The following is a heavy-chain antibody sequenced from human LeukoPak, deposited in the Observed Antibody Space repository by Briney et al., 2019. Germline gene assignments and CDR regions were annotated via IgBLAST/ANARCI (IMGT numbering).Heavy chain of an antibody. Sequence: PGGSLRLSCTASGFTFSTYAMSWVRQAPGKGLEWVSAISASGNTAYYADSLKGRLTISRDNSKDTLFLQMNDLRAEDTALYYCAKAHYTSSWPLDYWGRGTLVTVSP. CDR1: GFTFSTYA. CDR2: ISASGNTA. V-gene: IGHV3-23*01. D-gene: IGHD6-13*01. CDR3: AKAHYTSSWPLDY. J-gene: IGHJ4*02.